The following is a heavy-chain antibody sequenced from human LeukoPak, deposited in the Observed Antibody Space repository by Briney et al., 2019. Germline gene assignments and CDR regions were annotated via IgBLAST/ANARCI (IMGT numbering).Heavy chain of an antibody. CDR2: ISSGSSYI. CDR3: ATESVELATIPLGY. V-gene: IGHV3-21*01. CDR1: GFTFRKYN. D-gene: IGHD5-24*01. Sequence: RGSLRLSCAASGFTFRKYNMNWVRQAPGKGLEWVSAISSGSSYIYYADSVKGRFTISRDNAKNSLYLQMNSLRAEDTAVYYCATESVELATIPLGYWGQGTLVTVSS. J-gene: IGHJ4*02.